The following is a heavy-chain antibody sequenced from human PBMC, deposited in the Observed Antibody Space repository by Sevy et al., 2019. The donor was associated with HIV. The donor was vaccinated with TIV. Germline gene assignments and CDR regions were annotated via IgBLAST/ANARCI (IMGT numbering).Heavy chain of an antibody. Sequence: ASVKVSCKASGYTFTSYAMHWVRQAPGQRLEWMGWINAGNGNTKYSLKFQGRLTITRDTSASTAYMELSSLRSEDTAVYYCATGATTVWDYWGQGTLVTVSS. D-gene: IGHD1-26*01. CDR3: ATGATTVWDY. J-gene: IGHJ4*02. V-gene: IGHV1-3*01. CDR1: GYTFTSYA. CDR2: INAGNGNT.